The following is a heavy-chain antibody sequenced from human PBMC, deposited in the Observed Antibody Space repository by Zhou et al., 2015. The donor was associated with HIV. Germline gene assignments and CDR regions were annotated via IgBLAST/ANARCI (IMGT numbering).Heavy chain of an antibody. CDR1: GFAFDDYG. V-gene: IGHV3-20*04. Sequence: EVHLVESGGGVVRPGGSLRLSCAASGFAFDDYGMSWVRQAPGKGLEWVSGINWNGGTRGYGDSVKGRFTISRDNAKNSLYLQMNSLRAEDTAFYYCARGYCSSTSCPTGDQQLVPGKFWGQGTLVTVSS. CDR2: INWNGGTR. J-gene: IGHJ4*02. CDR3: ARGYCSSTSCPTGDQQLVPGKF. D-gene: IGHD2-2*01.